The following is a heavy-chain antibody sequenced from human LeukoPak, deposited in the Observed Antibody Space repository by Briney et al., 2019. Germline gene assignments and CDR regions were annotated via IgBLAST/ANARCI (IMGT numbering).Heavy chain of an antibody. CDR2: IKQDGSEK. CDR1: GFTFSSYW. D-gene: IGHD1-26*01. J-gene: IGHJ4*02. CDR3: ARVAWELPLDY. V-gene: IGHV3-7*01. Sequence: GGSLRLSCAASGFTFSSYWMSWVRQAPGKGLEWVANIKQDGSEKYYVDSVKGRFTISRDNAKNSLYLQMNSLRAEDTGVYYCARVAWELPLDYWGQGTLVTVSS.